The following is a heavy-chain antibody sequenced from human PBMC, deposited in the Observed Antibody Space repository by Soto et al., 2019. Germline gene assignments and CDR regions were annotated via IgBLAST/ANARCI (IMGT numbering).Heavy chain of an antibody. CDR1: GFTFSNAW. J-gene: IGHJ3*02. V-gene: IGHV3-15*01. Sequence: GGSLRLSCAASGFTFSNAWMSWVRPAQRKGLEWVGRIKSKTDGGTTDYAAPVKGRFTISRDDSKNTLYLQMNSLKTEDTAVYYCTTDGDLGPNPDFSGSYPDAFDIWGQGTMVTVSS. CDR3: TTDGDLGPNPDFSGSYPDAFDI. CDR2: IKSKTDGGTT. D-gene: IGHD1-26*01.